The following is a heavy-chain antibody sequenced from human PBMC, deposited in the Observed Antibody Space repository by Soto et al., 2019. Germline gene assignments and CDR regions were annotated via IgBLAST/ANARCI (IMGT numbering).Heavy chain of an antibody. J-gene: IGHJ6*02. CDR2: IYPGDSDT. CDR1: GYSFTSYW. D-gene: IGHD1-7*01. CDR3: ARVRLELRPPIYYYYGMDV. V-gene: IGHV5-51*01. Sequence: GESLKISCKGSGYSFTSYWIGWVRQMPGKGLEWMGIIYPGDSDTRYSPSFQGQVTISADKSISTAYLQWSSLKASDTAMYYCARVRLELRPPIYYYYGMDVWGQGTTVTVSS.